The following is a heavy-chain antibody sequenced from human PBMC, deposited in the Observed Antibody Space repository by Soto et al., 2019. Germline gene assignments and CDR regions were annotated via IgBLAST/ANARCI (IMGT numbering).Heavy chain of an antibody. CDR1: GFTFTSSA. Sequence: GASVKVSCKASGFTFTSSAMQWVRQARGQRLEWIGWIVVGSGNTNYAQKFQERVTITGDMSTSTAYMELSSLRSEDTAVYYCAAPRYCYDSSGYSVWGQGTLVTAPQ. CDR2: IVVGSGNT. V-gene: IGHV1-58*02. J-gene: IGHJ4*02. CDR3: AAPRYCYDSSGYSV. D-gene: IGHD3-22*01.